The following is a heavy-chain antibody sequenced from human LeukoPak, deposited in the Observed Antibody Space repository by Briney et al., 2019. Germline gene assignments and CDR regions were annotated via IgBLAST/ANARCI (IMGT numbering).Heavy chain of an antibody. D-gene: IGHD4-17*01. CDR3: ARTDYGDYVFDY. CDR1: GYSFTSYW. CDR2: IDPSDSYT. Sequence: GESLKISCKGSGYSFTSYWISWVRQMPGKGLEWMGRIDPSDSYTNYSPSFQGHVTISADKSISTAYLQWSSLKASDTAMYYCARTDYGDYVFDYWGQGTLVTVSS. J-gene: IGHJ4*02. V-gene: IGHV5-10-1*01.